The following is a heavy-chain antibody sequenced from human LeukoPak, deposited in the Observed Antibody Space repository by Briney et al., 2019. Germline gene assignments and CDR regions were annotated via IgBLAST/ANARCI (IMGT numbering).Heavy chain of an antibody. CDR3: ARRGTGTTGAFDI. J-gene: IGHJ3*02. CDR2: IYYSGST. D-gene: IGHD1-1*01. V-gene: IGHV4-59*08. Sequence: PSETLSLTCAVYGGSFSGYYWSWIRQPPGKGLEWIGYIYYSGSTNYNPSLKSRVTISVDTSKNQFSLKLSSVTAADTAVYYCARRGTGTTGAFDIWGQGTMVTVSS. CDR1: GGSFSGYY.